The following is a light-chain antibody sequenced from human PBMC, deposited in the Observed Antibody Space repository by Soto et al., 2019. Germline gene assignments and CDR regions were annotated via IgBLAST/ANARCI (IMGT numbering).Light chain of an antibody. Sequence: QSVLTQPPSASGSPGQSVAISCTGTSSVVGGYNYVSWYQQHPGKAPKLMIYDVTQRPSGVPDRFSGSKSGNTASLSISGLQAEDEADYYCCSHSASYTFVFGTGTKGTVL. J-gene: IGLJ1*01. CDR3: CSHSASYTFV. CDR2: DVT. V-gene: IGLV2-11*01. CDR1: SSVVGGYNY.